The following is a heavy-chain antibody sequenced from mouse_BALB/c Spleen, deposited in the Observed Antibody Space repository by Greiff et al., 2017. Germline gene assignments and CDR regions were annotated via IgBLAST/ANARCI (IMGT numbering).Heavy chain of an antibody. CDR1: GFTFPSYD. V-gene: IGHV1S56*01. Sequence: VQLPPSGAEMVKPWASVKLSCQASGFTFPSYDFNWVRQRPEQGLEWIGWIFPGDGSTKYNEKFKGKATLTTDKSSSTAYMQLSRLTSEDSAVYFCAREITDYAMDYWGQGTSVTVSS. CDR2: IFPGDGST. J-gene: IGHJ4*01. D-gene: IGHD2-4*01. CDR3: AREITDYAMDY.